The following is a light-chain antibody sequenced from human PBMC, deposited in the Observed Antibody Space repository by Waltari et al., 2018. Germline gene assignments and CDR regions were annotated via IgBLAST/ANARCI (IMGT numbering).Light chain of an antibody. CDR1: QSISSY. CDR2: AAS. Sequence: QMTQSPSSLSASVGDRVTITCRASQSISSYLNWYQQKPGKAPKLLIYAASSLQSGVPSRFSGSGSGTDFTLTISSLQPEDFATYYCQQSYSTPRTFGQGTKLEIK. V-gene: IGKV1-39*01. CDR3: QQSYSTPRT. J-gene: IGKJ2*01.